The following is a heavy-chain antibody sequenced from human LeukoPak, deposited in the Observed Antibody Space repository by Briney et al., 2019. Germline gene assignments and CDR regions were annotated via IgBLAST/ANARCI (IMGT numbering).Heavy chain of an antibody. CDR2: INKDGSET. CDR1: RFAFSSYV. D-gene: IGHD4-17*01. J-gene: IGHJ4*02. CDR3: ARDYGDYDHRLYDY. Sequence: PGGSLRLSCAASRFAFSSYVMHWVRQAPGKGLEWVANINKDGSETYYVDSVKGRFTISRDNAKNSLYLQMNSLRVEDTAVYYCARDYGDYDHRLYDYWGQGTLVTASS. V-gene: IGHV3-7*01.